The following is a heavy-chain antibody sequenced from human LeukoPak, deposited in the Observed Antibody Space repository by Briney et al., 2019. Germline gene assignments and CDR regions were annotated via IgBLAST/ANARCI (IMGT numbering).Heavy chain of an antibody. CDR2: INPSVGSS. J-gene: IGHJ4*02. Sequence: AASVKVSCKASRYTVTSYYIHWVRQAPRQGIEWMGIINPSVGSSTHAQKFQGRVTMTRDTSTSTVYMELSSLRSEDTAVYYCARDLAGPFDDWGQGTMVSVSS. V-gene: IGHV1-46*01. CDR3: ARDLAGPFDD. CDR1: RYTVTSYY.